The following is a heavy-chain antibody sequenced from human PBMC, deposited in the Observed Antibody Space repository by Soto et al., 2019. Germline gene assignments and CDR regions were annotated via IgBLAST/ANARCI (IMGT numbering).Heavy chain of an antibody. CDR3: TRGVLA. Sequence: QVQLQESASRVVRPSQTLSVTCSVSGGSVSSGGYSWSWIRQSPGEALEWTGLISHSGSPDYNPSLKSRVTISVDKCKDREPRAWPSVTAADTAVYYCTRGVLAGGPGPLFTVSS. V-gene: IGHV4-30-2*06. D-gene: IGHD2-8*01. J-gene: IGHJ4*02. CDR2: ISHSGSP. CDR1: GGSVSSGGYS.